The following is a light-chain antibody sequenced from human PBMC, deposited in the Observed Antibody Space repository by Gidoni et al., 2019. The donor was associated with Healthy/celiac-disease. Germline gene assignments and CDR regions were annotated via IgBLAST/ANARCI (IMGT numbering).Light chain of an antibody. CDR1: QSVSSY. Sequence: EFVLTQSPATLSLSPGERATLSCRASQSVSSYIAWYQQKPGQAPRLLIYDASNRATGIPARFSGSGSGTDFTLTISSLEPEDFAVYYCQQRSNWLLTFXGXTKVEI. J-gene: IGKJ4*01. CDR2: DAS. V-gene: IGKV3-11*01. CDR3: QQRSNWLLT.